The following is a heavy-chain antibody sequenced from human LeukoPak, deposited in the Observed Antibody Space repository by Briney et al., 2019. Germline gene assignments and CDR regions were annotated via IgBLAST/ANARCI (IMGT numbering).Heavy chain of an antibody. CDR2: ISYDGSNK. J-gene: IGHJ4*02. V-gene: IGHV3-30-3*01. D-gene: IGHD6-13*01. CDR3: AKGGYSSSWYLALTFDY. CDR1: GFTFSSYA. Sequence: GGSLRLSCAASGFTFSSYAMHWVRQAPGKGLEWVAVISYDGSNKYYADSVKGRFTISRDNSKNTLYLQMNSLRAEDTAVYYCAKGGYSSSWYLALTFDYWGQGTLVTVSS.